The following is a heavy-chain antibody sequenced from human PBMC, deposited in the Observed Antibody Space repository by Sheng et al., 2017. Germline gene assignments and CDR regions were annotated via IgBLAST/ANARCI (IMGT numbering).Heavy chain of an antibody. CDR3: ARYRSLGAVWFDP. CDR2: VYETGST. D-gene: IGHD3-16*01. Sequence: QVQLQESGPRLVKPSHTLSLTCSVSGGSISSGSYYWSWIRKTAGKGLEWIGRVYETGSTNYNPSLKSRVTISLDTAKNQFSLKLTSVTAADTAIYYCARYRSLGAVWFDPWGQGILVTVSS. CDR1: GGSISSGSYY. J-gene: IGHJ5*02. V-gene: IGHV4-61*02.